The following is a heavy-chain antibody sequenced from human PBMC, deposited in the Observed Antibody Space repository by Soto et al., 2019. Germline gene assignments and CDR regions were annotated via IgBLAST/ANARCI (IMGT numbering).Heavy chain of an antibody. V-gene: IGHV3-48*02. D-gene: IGHD4-17*01. CDR2: ISSSSSTI. J-gene: IGHJ6*02. CDR1: GFTFSSYS. CDR3: ASEYDYGDLNYYYYGMDV. Sequence: GGSLRLSCAASGFTFSSYSMNWLRQAPGKGLEWVSYISSSSSTIYYADSVKGRFTISRDNAKNSLYLQMNSLRDEDTAVYYCASEYDYGDLNYYYYGMDVWGQGTTVTVS.